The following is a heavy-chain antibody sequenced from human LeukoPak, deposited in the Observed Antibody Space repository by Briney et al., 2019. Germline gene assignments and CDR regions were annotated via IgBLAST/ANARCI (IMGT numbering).Heavy chain of an antibody. Sequence: ASVKVSCKASGYTFTGYYLHWVRQAPGQGLEWMGIINPSGGSTTYAQKFQGRVTMTRDTSTSTVYMELSSLRSEDTAVYYCATGLRWYGGGIWEIDYWGQGTLVTVSS. CDR3: ATGLRWYGGGIWEIDY. CDR1: GYTFTGYY. V-gene: IGHV1-46*03. D-gene: IGHD4-23*01. CDR2: INPSGGST. J-gene: IGHJ4*02.